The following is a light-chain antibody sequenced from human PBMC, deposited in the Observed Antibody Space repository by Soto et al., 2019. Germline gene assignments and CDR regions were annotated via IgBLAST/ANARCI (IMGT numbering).Light chain of an antibody. V-gene: IGKV3-15*01. Sequence: EIVMTQSPATLSVSPGERATLSCRASQSVSSNLAWYQQKPGQAPNLLIYGAFTRATGIPARFSGTGSGTRFTLTISSLQSEDFAVYFCQQYNTWPRTFGQGTKVEIK. CDR2: GAF. CDR3: QQYNTWPRT. CDR1: QSVSSN. J-gene: IGKJ1*01.